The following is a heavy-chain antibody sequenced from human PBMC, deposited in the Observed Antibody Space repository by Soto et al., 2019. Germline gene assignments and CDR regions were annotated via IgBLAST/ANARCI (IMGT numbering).Heavy chain of an antibody. V-gene: IGHV4-34*01. D-gene: IGHD3-16*01. CDR1: GGSLSGYY. J-gene: IGHJ4*02. CDR3: ARSLRRSSSD. Sequence: QVQLQQWGAGLLKPSETLSLTCAVYGGSLSGYYWSWIRQPPGRGLEWIGEINPAGSTDYNPSLKSRVAMSVDTSKNQFSLKLNSVTAADTAVYYCARSLRRSSSDWGQGTLVTVSS. CDR2: INPAGST.